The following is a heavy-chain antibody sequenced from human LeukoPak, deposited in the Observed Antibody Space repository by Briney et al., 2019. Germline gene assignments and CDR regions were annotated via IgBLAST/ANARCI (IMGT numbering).Heavy chain of an antibody. CDR3: ARHRAPYYYDSSGYKD. V-gene: IGHV4-59*08. J-gene: IGHJ4*02. D-gene: IGHD3-22*01. CDR2: IYYSGST. Sequence: SETLSRTCTVSGGSISSYYWSWIWQPPGKGLEWIGYIYYSGSTNYNPSLKSRVTISVDTSKNQFSLKLSSVTAADTAVYYCARHRAPYYYDSSGYKDWGQGTLVTVSS. CDR1: GGSISSYY.